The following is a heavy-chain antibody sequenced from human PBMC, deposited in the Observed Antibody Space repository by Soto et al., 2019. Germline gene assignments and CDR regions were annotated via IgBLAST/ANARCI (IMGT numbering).Heavy chain of an antibody. CDR1: GFTFSTCG. D-gene: IGHD6-19*01. CDR2: IWYDGSQK. V-gene: IGHV3-33*01. CDR3: VTDYWVQQLAYFDY. Sequence: QVQLVESGGGVVQPGRSLRLSCAASGFTFSTCGMHWVRQAPGKGLEWVAIIWYDGSQKYYADSVKGRFTISRDNSRNTLYLQMNSLRAEDKAVYYCVTDYWVQQLAYFDYWGQGTLVTVSS. J-gene: IGHJ4*02.